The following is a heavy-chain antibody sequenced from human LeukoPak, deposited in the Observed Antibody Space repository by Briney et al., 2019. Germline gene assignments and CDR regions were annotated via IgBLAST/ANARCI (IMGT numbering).Heavy chain of an antibody. V-gene: IGHV3-23*01. D-gene: IGHD6-19*01. CDR1: GFTFSSYA. CDR2: ISGSGGST. J-gene: IGHJ4*02. CDR3: AKDSGAQWLVGCFDY. Sequence: GGSLRLSCAASGFTFSSYAMSWVRQAPGKGLEWVSVISGSGGSTYYADSVKGRFTISRDNSKNTLYLQMKSLRAEDTAVYYCAKDSGAQWLVGCFDYWGQGTLVTVSS.